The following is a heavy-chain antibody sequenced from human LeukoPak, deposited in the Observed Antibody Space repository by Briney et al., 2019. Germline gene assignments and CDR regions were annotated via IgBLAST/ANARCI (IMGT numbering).Heavy chain of an antibody. V-gene: IGHV1-18*01. D-gene: IGHD6-13*01. CDR3: ARDLTIAAAGTFGY. CDR2: ISAYNGNT. J-gene: IGHJ4*02. CDR1: GYTFTSYG. Sequence: ASVKVSCKASGYTFTSYGISWVRQAPGQGLEWMGWISAYNGNTNYAQKLQGRVTMTTDTSTTTAYMELRSLRSDDTAVYYCARDLTIAAAGTFGYWRQGTLVTVSS.